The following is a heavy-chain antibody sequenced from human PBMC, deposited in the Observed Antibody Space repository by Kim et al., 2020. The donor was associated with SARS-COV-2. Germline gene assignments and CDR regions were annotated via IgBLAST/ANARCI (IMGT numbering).Heavy chain of an antibody. CDR3: ARDSGVPAASYYFDY. V-gene: IGHV1-46*01. CDR2: INPSGGST. D-gene: IGHD2-2*01. CDR1: GYTFTSYY. Sequence: ASVKVSCKASGYTFTSYYMHWVRQAPGQGLEWMGIINPSGGSTSYAQKFQGRVTMTRDTSTSTVYMELSSLRSEDTAVYYCARDSGVPAASYYFDYWGQGTLVTVSS. J-gene: IGHJ4*02.